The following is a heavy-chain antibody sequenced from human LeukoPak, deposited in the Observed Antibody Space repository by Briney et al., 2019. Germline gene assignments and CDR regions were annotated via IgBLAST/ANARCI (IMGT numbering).Heavy chain of an antibody. CDR1: GYTFTSYG. CDR3: ARSSIAARPWWFDP. J-gene: IGHJ5*02. V-gene: IGHV1-18*01. Sequence: ASVKVSCKASGYTFTSYGISWVRQAPGQGLEWMGWISAYNGNTNYAQKLQARVTMTTDTSTSTAYMELRSLRSDDTAVYYCARSSIAARPWWFDPWGQGTLVTVSS. D-gene: IGHD6-6*01. CDR2: ISAYNGNT.